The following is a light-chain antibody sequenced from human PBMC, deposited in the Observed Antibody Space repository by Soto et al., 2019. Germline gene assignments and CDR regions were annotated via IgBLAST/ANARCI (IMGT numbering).Light chain of an antibody. V-gene: IGLV2-14*01. CDR1: SSDVGVYNF. Sequence: HSVLTQPASVSGSPGQSITISCTGTSSDVGVYNFVSWYRQHPDKAHKLMIFEVSNRPSGVSNRFSGSKSGNTASLTISGLQAEDEADYYCSSYTSGSTPYVFGTGTKVPVX. CDR2: EVS. J-gene: IGLJ1*01. CDR3: SSYTSGSTPYV.